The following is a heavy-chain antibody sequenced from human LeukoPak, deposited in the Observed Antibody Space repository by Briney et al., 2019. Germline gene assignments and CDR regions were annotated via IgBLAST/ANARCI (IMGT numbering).Heavy chain of an antibody. D-gene: IGHD6-6*01. J-gene: IGHJ4*02. CDR1: GYSISSGYY. V-gene: IGHV4-38-2*01. Sequence: SETLSLTCAVSGYSISSGYYWGWIRQPPGKGLEWIGSTYHSGSTYYNPSPKSRVTISVDTSKNQFSLKLSSVTAADTAVYYCARHGSSIAARPIDYWGQGALVTVSS. CDR2: TYHSGST. CDR3: ARHGSSIAARPIDY.